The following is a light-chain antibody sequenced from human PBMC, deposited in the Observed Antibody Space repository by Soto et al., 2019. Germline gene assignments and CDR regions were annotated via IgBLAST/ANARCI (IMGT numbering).Light chain of an antibody. CDR2: DVS. V-gene: IGKV3-20*01. J-gene: IGKJ3*01. Sequence: VVLMNSPATLSVSPGERATLYFRASQNISNYLIWYQQKPGQAPRLLIYDVSNRATDIPARFSGSGSGTDFTLTISRLEPEYFAVYYCQQYGSSGTFGPGAKVDIK. CDR3: QQYGSSGT. CDR1: QNISNY.